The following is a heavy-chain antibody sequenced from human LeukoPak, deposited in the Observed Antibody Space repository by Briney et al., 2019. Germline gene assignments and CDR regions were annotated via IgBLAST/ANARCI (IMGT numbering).Heavy chain of an antibody. Sequence: ASVTVSCKASGYTFTSYYMHWVRQAPGQGLEWMGIINPSGGSTSYAQKFQGRVTMTRDMSTSTDYMELSSLRSEDTAVYYCARDNSVGDTAWWFDPWGQGTLVTISS. D-gene: IGHD1-26*01. CDR1: GYTFTSYY. J-gene: IGHJ5*02. V-gene: IGHV1-46*01. CDR2: INPSGGST. CDR3: ARDNSVGDTAWWFDP.